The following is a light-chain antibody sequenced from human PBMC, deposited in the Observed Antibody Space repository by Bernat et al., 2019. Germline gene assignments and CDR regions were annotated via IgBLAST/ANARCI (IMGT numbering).Light chain of an antibody. J-gene: IGLJ1*01. Sequence: QSALTQPPSASGSPGQSVTISCTGTSSDVGGYNYVSWYQQHPGKAPKLMIYEVSKRPSGVPDRFSGSKSGYTASLTVSGLQAEDDADDYCSSYAASNNFVFGTGTKVTVL. CDR3: SSYAASNNFV. CDR2: EVS. V-gene: IGLV2-8*01. CDR1: SSDVGGYNY.